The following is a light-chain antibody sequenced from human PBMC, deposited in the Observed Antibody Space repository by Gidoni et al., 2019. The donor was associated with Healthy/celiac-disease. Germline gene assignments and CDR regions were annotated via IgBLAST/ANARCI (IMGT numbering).Light chain of an antibody. Sequence: YELTETPAGTVSPGQTAIITGSGDKLGDKYACWYQQKPGQSPVLVIYQDSKRPSGIPARFSGSNSGNTATLTISGTHAMDEADYYCQACDRSTWVFGTGTKVTVL. J-gene: IGLJ1*01. V-gene: IGLV3-1*01. CDR2: QDS. CDR1: KLGDKY. CDR3: QACDRSTWV.